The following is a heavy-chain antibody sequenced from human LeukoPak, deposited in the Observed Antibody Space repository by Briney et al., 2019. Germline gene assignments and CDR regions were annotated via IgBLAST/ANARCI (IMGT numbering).Heavy chain of an antibody. V-gene: IGHV4-34*01. CDR3: ARARGDYYDSSGYYSAFDY. CDR1: GGPFSGYY. D-gene: IGHD3-22*01. Sequence: SETLTLTCAVYGGPFSGYYWSWIRQPPGKGLEWIGEINHSGSANYNPSLKSRVTISVDMSKNQFSLKLSSVTAADTAVYYCARARGDYYDSSGYYSAFDYWGQGTLVTVSS. J-gene: IGHJ4*02. CDR2: INHSGSA.